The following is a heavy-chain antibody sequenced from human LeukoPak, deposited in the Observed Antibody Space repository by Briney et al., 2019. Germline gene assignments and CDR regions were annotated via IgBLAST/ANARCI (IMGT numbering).Heavy chain of an antibody. D-gene: IGHD1-26*01. J-gene: IGHJ6*03. V-gene: IGHV4-39*01. Sequence: PSETLSLTCTVSGGSISSSSYYWGWIRQPPGKGLEWIGSIYYSGSTYYNPSLKSRVTIYVDTSKNQFSLKLSSVTAADTAVYYCARRGLGMTYYYYMDVWGKGTTVTVSS. CDR3: ARRGLGMTYYYYMDV. CDR1: GGSISSSSYY. CDR2: IYYSGST.